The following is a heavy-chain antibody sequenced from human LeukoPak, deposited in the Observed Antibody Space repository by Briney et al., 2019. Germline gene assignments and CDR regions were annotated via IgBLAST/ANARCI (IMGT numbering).Heavy chain of an antibody. Sequence: GGPLRLSWAASGFTYSSYSMNWVHQAPGKEREWVSSISSSSSYIYYADSVKGRFTISRDNAKNSLYLQMNSLRAEDTAVYYCARDADYDSSGYYNWFDPWGQGTLVTVSS. CDR3: ARDADYDSSGYYNWFDP. CDR1: GFTYSSYS. CDR2: ISSSSSYI. V-gene: IGHV3-21*01. D-gene: IGHD3-22*01. J-gene: IGHJ5*02.